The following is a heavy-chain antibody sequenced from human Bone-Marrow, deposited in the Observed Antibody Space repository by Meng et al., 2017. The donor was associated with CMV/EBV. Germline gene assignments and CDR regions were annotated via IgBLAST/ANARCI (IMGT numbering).Heavy chain of an antibody. V-gene: IGHV3-74*01. Sequence: GGSLRLSCAASGLTFSANWMHWIRQGPGKGLVWVSRINTGGSTTNYADSVKGRFIIYRDNAKNTLYLQMNSLRTEDTGVYCCARAFCCENSCQKKVDDWGQGTMVTVSS. CDR1: GLTFSANW. J-gene: IGHJ4*02. CDR2: INTGGSTT. CDR3: ARAFCCENSCQKKVDD. D-gene: IGHD2-2*01.